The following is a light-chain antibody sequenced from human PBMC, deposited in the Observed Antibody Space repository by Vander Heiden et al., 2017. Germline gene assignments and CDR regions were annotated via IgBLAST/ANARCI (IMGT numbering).Light chain of an antibody. J-gene: IGLJ2*01. CDR3: SSYAGSSTFVV. Sequence: QSALTQPASVSGSPGQSITISCTGSSSDVGSYNLVPWYQQHPGKAPKLMIYEVSKRPSGLSNRFSGSKSVNTASLTISGLQAEDEADYYCSSYAGSSTFVVFGGGTKLTVL. V-gene: IGLV2-23*02. CDR2: EVS. CDR1: SSDVGSYNL.